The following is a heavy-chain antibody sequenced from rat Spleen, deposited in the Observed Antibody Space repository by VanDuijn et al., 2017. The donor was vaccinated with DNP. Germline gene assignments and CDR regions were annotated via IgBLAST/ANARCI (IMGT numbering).Heavy chain of an antibody. CDR2: INAGSGGT. D-gene: IGHD1-10*01. Sequence: QVQLQQSGAELANPGSSVKISCKTSGFTFTSYYIGWIKQTTGQGLQYIGYINAGSGGTNYNEKFKGKATLTVDKSSSTAFMQLSSLTPDDSAVYYCARWGTTTGFAYWGQGTLVTVSS. CDR3: ARWGTTTGFAY. J-gene: IGHJ3*01. V-gene: IGHV1-43*01. CDR1: GFTFTSYY.